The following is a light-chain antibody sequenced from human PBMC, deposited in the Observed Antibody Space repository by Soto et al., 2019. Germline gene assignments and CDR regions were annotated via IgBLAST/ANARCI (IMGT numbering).Light chain of an antibody. CDR1: QRITKW. Sequence: DIQMTQSPSTLSASIGDRVTITCRASQRITKWLAWYQHKPGKAPRLLIYDASTLESGVPSRFSGSGSGTEFTLSITSLQPDDFATYYCQQYKIYSKTFGQGTRVEIK. J-gene: IGKJ1*01. V-gene: IGKV1-5*01. CDR3: QQYKIYSKT. CDR2: DAS.